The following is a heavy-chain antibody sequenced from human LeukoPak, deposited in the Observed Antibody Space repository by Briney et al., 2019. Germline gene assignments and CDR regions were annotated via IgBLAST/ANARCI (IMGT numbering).Heavy chain of an antibody. CDR1: GYSFATHG. CDR3: AKDHQFDFDY. Sequence: ASVKVSCKASGYSFATHGISWVRQAPGQGLEWMGWIGAYNGNTNYAQKFQGRVTMTTDTSTSTAFVELRGLRSDDTAVYYCAKDHQFDFDYWGQGTLVTVSS. CDR2: IGAYNGNT. J-gene: IGHJ4*02. D-gene: IGHD2-15*01. V-gene: IGHV1-18*01.